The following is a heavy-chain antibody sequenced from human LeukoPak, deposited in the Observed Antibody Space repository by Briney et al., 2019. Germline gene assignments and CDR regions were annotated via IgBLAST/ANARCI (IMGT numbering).Heavy chain of an antibody. CDR1: GGSINSYH. Sequence: PSETLSLTCAVSGGSINSYHWSWIRQSPGKGLEWIGYIYYTGSTNYSPSLKSRVTISVDTSKNQFSLNLTSVTAADTAVYYCARVFYGGSLGFDYWGQGTPVTVSS. J-gene: IGHJ4*02. CDR2: IYYTGST. CDR3: ARVFYGGSLGFDY. V-gene: IGHV4-59*01. D-gene: IGHD4-23*01.